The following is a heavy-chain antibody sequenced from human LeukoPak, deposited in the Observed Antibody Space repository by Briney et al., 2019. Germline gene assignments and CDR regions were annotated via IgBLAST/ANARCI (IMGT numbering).Heavy chain of an antibody. J-gene: IGHJ4*02. CDR3: ARERTYIGAAGTYYFDY. CDR1: GGSFSGYY. V-gene: IGHV4-34*01. CDR2: INHSGST. Sequence: SETLSLTCAVYGGSFSGYYWSWIRQPPGKGLEWIGEINHSGSTNYNPSLKSRVTMSVDTSKNQFSLKLSSVTAADTAIYYCARERTYIGAAGTYYFDYWGQGTLVTVSS. D-gene: IGHD6-13*01.